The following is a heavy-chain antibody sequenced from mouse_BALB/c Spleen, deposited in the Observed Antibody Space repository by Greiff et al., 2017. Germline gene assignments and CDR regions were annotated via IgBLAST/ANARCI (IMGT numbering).Heavy chain of an antibody. J-gene: IGHJ2*01. Sequence: VQLKESGGDLVKPGGSLKLSCAASGFTFSSYGMSWVRQTPDKRLEWVATISSGGSYTYYPDSVKGRFTISRDNAKNTLYLQMSSLKSEDTAMYYCARHEGTDFDYWGQGTTLTVSS. CDR2: ISSGGSYT. V-gene: IGHV5-6*01. CDR3: ARHEGTDFDY. CDR1: GFTFSSYG. D-gene: IGHD3-3*01.